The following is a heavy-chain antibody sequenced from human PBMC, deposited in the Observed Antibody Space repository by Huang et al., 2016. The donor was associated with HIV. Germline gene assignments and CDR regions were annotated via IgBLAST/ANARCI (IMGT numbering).Heavy chain of an antibody. CDR3: ATPVATGGLEY. CDR1: AYTLPDLS. CDR2: FDPEYGET. Sequence: QVQLVQSGAEVKKPGASVRVSCKISAYTLPDLSMHWVRQAPGFGFEWLGSFDPEYGETINPRKVQGRVTLTVDASTYTAHMEMRSLRPDDTAIYFCATPVATGGLEYWGQGTLVTVSS. V-gene: IGHV1-24*01. D-gene: IGHD3-9*01. J-gene: IGHJ4*02.